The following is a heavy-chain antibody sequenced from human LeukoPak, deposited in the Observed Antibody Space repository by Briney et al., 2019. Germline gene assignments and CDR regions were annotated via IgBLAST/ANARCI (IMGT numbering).Heavy chain of an antibody. CDR3: TREGEVRGVFYYYYYMDV. J-gene: IGHJ6*03. CDR2: IRSKAYGGTT. D-gene: IGHD3-10*01. V-gene: IGHV3-49*04. CDR1: GFTFGDYA. Sequence: GGSLRLSCTASGFTFGDYAMSWVRQAPGKGLEWVGFIRSKAYGGTTEYAASVKGRFTISRDDSKSIAYLQMNSLKTEDTAVYYCTREGEVRGVFYYYYYMDVWGKGTTVTISS.